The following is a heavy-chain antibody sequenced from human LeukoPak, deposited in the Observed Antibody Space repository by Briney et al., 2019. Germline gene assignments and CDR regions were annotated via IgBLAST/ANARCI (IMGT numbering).Heavy chain of an antibody. J-gene: IGHJ4*02. CDR3: ARVNDYGGNPFDY. CDR1: VFTFSDYY. CDR2: ISSSGSTI. V-gene: IGHV3-11*01. Sequence: GGSLRLSCAASVFTFSDYYMSWIRQAPGKGLEWVSYISSSGSTIYYADSVKGRFTISRDNAKNSLYLQMNSLRAEDTAVYYCARVNDYGGNPFDYWGQGTLVTVSS. D-gene: IGHD4-23*01.